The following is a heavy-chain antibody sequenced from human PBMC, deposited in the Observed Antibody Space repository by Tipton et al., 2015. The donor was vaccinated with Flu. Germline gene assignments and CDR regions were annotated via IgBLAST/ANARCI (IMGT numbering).Heavy chain of an antibody. CDR3: AKSCGSEFPSSRVFDY. V-gene: IGHV3-30*04. CDR2: ISYDGSDK. Sequence: QVQLVQSGGGVVQPGTSLRLSCAASGFTLSRYAMHWVRQAPGKGLEWVAVISYDGSDKYYADSVKGRFTISRDNSENTLYLQINNLGAEDTAVYSCAKSCGSEFPSSRVFDYWGQGTLVTVSS. J-gene: IGHJ4*02. D-gene: IGHD2-2*01. CDR1: GFTLSRYA.